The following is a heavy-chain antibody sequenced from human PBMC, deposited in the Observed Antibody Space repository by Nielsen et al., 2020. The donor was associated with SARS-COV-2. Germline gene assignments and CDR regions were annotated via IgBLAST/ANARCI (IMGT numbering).Heavy chain of an antibody. CDR3: ASHLWELIGAVVY. V-gene: IGHV3-30-3*01. Sequence: GGSLRLSCAASGFTFSSYAMHWVRQAPGKGLEWVAVISYDGSNKYYADSVKGRFTISRDNSKNTLYLQMNSLRAEDTAVYYCASHLWELIGAVVYWGQGTLVTVSS. CDR2: ISYDGSNK. D-gene: IGHD1-26*01. J-gene: IGHJ4*02. CDR1: GFTFSSYA.